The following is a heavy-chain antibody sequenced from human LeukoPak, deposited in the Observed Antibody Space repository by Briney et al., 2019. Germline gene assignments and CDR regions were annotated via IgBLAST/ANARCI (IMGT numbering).Heavy chain of an antibody. CDR1: GFSFTTHA. J-gene: IGHJ4*02. CDR2: ISGSGGST. V-gene: IGHV3-23*01. D-gene: IGHD3-3*01. CDR3: AKKSYDFWSGLDY. Sequence: GGSLRLSCVASGFSFTTHAMGWVRQAPGKGLEWVSHISGSGGSTKYSGSVKGRFTISRDNSKNTLYLQMNSLRAEDTAVYYCAKKSYDFWSGLDYWGQGTLVTVSS.